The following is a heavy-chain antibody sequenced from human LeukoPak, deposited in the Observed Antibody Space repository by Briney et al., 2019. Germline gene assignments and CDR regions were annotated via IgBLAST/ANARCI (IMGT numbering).Heavy chain of an antibody. J-gene: IGHJ4*02. V-gene: IGHV4-59*08. CDR2: IYYSGST. CDR1: GGSINSYY. Sequence: SETLSLTCTVSGGSINSYYWSWIRQPPGKGLEWIGYIYYSGSTNYNPSLKSRVTISVDTSKNQFSLKLSSVTAADTAVYYCARTTTLADSLYYFDYWGQGTLVTVSS. D-gene: IGHD1-1*01. CDR3: ARTTTLADSLYYFDY.